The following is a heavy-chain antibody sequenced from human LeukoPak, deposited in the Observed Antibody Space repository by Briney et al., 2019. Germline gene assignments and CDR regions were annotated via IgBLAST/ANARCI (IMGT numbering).Heavy chain of an antibody. D-gene: IGHD3-3*01. CDR1: GYTFTSYD. Sequence: ASVKVSCKASGYTFTSYDINWVRQATGQGLEWMGWMNPNSGNTGYAQKFQGRVTMTRNTSTSTAYMELSSLRSEDTAVYYCARALGSKRVLRFLEWFFPYMDVWGKGTTVTVSS. CDR3: ARALGSKRVLRFLEWFFPYMDV. V-gene: IGHV1-8*01. J-gene: IGHJ6*03. CDR2: MNPNSGNT.